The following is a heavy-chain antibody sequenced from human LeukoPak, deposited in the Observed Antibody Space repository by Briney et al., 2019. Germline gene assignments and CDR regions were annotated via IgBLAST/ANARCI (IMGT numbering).Heavy chain of an antibody. J-gene: IGHJ4*02. D-gene: IGHD6-6*01. V-gene: IGHV4-39*07. CDR2: IYYSGST. CDR3: ARVYSSFRHFDY. Sequence: SETLSLTCTVSGGSISSSSYYWGWIRQPPGKGLEWIGSIYYSGSTYYNPSLKSRVTISVDTSKNQFSLKLSSVTAADTAVYYCARVYSSFRHFDYWGQGTLVTVSS. CDR1: GGSISSSSYY.